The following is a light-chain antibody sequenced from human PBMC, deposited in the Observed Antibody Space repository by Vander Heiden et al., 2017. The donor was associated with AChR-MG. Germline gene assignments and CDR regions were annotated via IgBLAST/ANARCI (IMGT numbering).Light chain of an antibody. V-gene: IGLV2-14*03. CDR2: DVS. Sequence: QSALTQPASVSGSPGQSITISCTGTSSDVGGYNYVSWYQQHPGNAPKLMSYDVSKRPSGVSNRFSGSKSGNTASPTISGLQAEDEAYYYCSSYTSSRTVVFGGGTKLTVL. CDR3: SSYTSSRTVV. J-gene: IGLJ2*01. CDR1: SSDVGGYNY.